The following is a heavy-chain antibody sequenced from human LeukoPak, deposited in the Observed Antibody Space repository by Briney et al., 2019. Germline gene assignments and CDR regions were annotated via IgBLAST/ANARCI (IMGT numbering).Heavy chain of an antibody. J-gene: IGHJ3*02. Sequence: GGSLRLSCAASGFTVSSNYMSWVRQAPGKGLEWVSIIYSGGSTYYEDSVKGSITISRHNSKNTLYLQMNSLRVEDMAVYHCAREVGRSAFDIWGQGTMVTVSS. V-gene: IGHV3-53*01. CDR3: AREVGRSAFDI. CDR2: IYSGGST. D-gene: IGHD1-26*01. CDR1: GFTVSSNY.